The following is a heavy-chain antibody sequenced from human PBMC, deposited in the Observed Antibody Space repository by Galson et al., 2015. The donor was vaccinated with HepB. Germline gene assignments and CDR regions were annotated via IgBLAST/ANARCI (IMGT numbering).Heavy chain of an antibody. V-gene: IGHV4-39*01. D-gene: IGHD2-21*01. J-gene: IGHJ4*02. CDR1: GGSISSSSYY. CDR3: ARQYSGGYPVVFYFDY. CDR2: IYYSGST. Sequence: TLSLTCTVSGGSISSSSYYWGWIRQPPGKGLEWIGGIYYSGSTYYNPSLKSRVTISVDTSKNQFSLKLSSVTAADTAVYYCARQYSGGYPVVFYFDYWGQGTLVTVSS.